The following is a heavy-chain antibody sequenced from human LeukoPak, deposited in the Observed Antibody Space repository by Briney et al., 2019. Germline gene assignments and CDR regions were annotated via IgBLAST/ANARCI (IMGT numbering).Heavy chain of an antibody. CDR1: GFTFSSYW. CDR3: ARDRSPGNFDY. D-gene: IGHD3-10*01. J-gene: IGHJ4*02. V-gene: IGHV3-7*01. Sequence: GGSLRLSCAASGFTFSSYWMSWVRQAPGKGLEWVPNINQDGSEKYYVDSVKGRFTISRDNAKNSLYLQMNSLRAEDTAVYYCARDRSPGNFDYWGQGTLVTVSS. CDR2: INQDGSEK.